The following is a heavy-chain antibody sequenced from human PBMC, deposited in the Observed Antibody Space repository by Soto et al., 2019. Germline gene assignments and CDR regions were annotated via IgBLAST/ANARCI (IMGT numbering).Heavy chain of an antibody. J-gene: IGHJ6*02. CDR3: ASPYDTSLGVSMDF. D-gene: IGHD3-9*01. V-gene: IGHV5-10-1*01. CDR1: GYSFTSYW. CDR2: IDPSDSYT. Sequence: ESLKISCKGSGYSFTSYWISWVRQMPGKGLEWMGRIDPSDSYTNYSPSFQGHVTISADKSISTAYLQWSSLKASDTAMYYCASPYDTSLGVSMDFWGQGSTVTVSS.